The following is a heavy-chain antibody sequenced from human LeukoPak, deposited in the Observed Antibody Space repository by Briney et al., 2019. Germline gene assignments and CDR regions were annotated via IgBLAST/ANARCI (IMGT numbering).Heavy chain of an antibody. CDR3: VKSMGSVDFDY. Sequence: PGGSLRLSCAASGFTFSGFAMVWVRQAAWKGLEWVSAVSGSGGSTYYADSVKGRFTISRDNSKNTLYLQMNTLRAEDTAIYYCVKSMGSVDFDYWGQGSLVTVSS. V-gene: IGHV3-23*01. CDR2: VSGSGGST. D-gene: IGHD2/OR15-2a*01. CDR1: GFTFSGFA. J-gene: IGHJ4*02.